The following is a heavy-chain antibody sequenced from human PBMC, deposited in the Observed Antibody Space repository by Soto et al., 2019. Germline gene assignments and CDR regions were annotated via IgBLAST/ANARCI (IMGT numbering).Heavy chain of an antibody. CDR1: GFTFTNAW. D-gene: IGHD3-3*02. CDR2: IKSKIDGGTT. V-gene: IGHV3-15*07. CDR3: TTDSYITIAIVRFDY. J-gene: IGHJ4*01. Sequence: EVQLVESGGGLVKPGGSLRLSCAASGFTFTNAWINWVRQAPGKGLEWVGRIKSKIDGGTTDFAAPVKGRFAISRDDSKHMVYLQMNSLKTEDTAIYYCTTDSYITIAIVRFDYWGHGTLVTVSS.